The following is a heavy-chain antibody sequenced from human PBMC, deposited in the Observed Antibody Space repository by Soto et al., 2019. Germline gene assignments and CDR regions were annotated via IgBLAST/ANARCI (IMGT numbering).Heavy chain of an antibody. Sequence: NPSETLSLTCTVSGGSISSYYWSWIRQPPGKGLEWIGYIYYSGSTNYNPSLKSRVTISVDTSKNQFSLKLSSVTAADTAVYYCASYYYDSSGYSLTPFDYWGQRTLVTVS. CDR3: ASYYYDSSGYSLTPFDY. D-gene: IGHD3-22*01. J-gene: IGHJ4*02. CDR1: GGSISSYY. V-gene: IGHV4-59*08. CDR2: IYYSGST.